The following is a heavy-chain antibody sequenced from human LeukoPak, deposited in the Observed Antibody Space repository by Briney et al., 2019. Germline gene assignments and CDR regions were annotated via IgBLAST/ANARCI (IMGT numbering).Heavy chain of an antibody. V-gene: IGHV1-8*01. CDR1: GYTFTSYD. CDR3: XXXXXHPSGGLVRIDFDY. J-gene: IGHJ4*02. Sequence: ASVKVSCKASGYTFTSYDINWVRQATGQGLEWMGWMNPNSGNTGYAQKFQGRVTMTRNTSISTAYMELSSLRSEDTAVDYCXXXXXHPSGGLVRIDFDYWGQGTLVTVSS. D-gene: IGHD6-19*01. CDR2: MNPNSGNT.